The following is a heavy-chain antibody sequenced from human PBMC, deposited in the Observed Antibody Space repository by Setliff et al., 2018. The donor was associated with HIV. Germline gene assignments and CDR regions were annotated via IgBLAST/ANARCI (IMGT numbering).Heavy chain of an antibody. CDR2: IYHTGST. V-gene: IGHV4-34*11. J-gene: IGHJ4*02. D-gene: IGHD1-1*01. Sequence: SETLSLTCAVYGGSLSGYYWGWIRQPPGKGLEWIGSIYHTGSTNYNPSLKSRVTISVDTSKNHFSLKLRSVTAADTAVYYCAQLGMVDDFDYWGQGTLVTVSS. CDR3: AQLGMVDDFDY. CDR1: GGSLSGYY.